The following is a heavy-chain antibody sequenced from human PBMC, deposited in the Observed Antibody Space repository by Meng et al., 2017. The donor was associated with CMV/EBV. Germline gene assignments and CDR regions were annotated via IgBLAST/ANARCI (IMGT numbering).Heavy chain of an antibody. CDR1: GFTFISYA. V-gene: IGHV3-30-3*01. CDR3: AREDACY. CDR2: ISYDGSNK. Sequence: VQRVESGGGVVQSGRSLILSCSAYGFTFISYAMHWVRQAPGRGLEWVAVISYDGSNKYYADSVKGRFTISRDNSKNTLYLQMNSLRAEDTAVYYCAREDACYWGQGTLVTVSS. J-gene: IGHJ4*02.